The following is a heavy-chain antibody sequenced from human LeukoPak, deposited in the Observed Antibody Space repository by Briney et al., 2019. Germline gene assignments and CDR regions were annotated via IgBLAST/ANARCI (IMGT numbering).Heavy chain of an antibody. CDR1: GASISTHY. D-gene: IGHD3-16*02. J-gene: IGHJ6*02. V-gene: IGHV4-59*11. CDR3: ARDLIVIPGDYYYGMDV. Sequence: SETLSLTCTVSGASISTHYWSWIRQPPGKGLEWIGYVSYIGTTNYNPSLKRRLTMSIDTSENHFSLEMFSVTAADTAVYYCARDLIVIPGDYYYGMDVWGQGTTVTVSS. CDR2: VSYIGTT.